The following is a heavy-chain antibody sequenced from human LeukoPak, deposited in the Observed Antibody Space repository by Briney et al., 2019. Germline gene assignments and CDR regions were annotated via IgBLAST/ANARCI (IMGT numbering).Heavy chain of an antibody. V-gene: IGHV4-38-2*02. Sequence: SETLSLTRSVSGYSISSGYYWGWLRQPPGTGLEWIGNIHHRGRTYYSPSLKSRVTLSVDTSKNHLSLKLSSVTAADTAVYYCARAEGTGSSYYMDVWGKGTTVTVSS. CDR3: ARAEGTGSSYYMDV. D-gene: IGHD3-10*01. CDR2: IHHRGRT. CDR1: GYSISSGYY. J-gene: IGHJ6*03.